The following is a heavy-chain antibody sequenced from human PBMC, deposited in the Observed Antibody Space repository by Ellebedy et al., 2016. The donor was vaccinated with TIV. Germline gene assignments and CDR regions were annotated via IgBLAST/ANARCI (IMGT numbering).Heavy chain of an antibody. J-gene: IGHJ6*02. CDR2: IYYSGST. CDR3: AGGRVLMTTVTTGYYYGMDV. Sequence: SETLSLTCIVSGGSISSYYWSWIRQPPGKGLEWIGYIYYSGSTNYNPSLKSRVTISVDTSKNQFSLTLSSVTAADTAVYYCAGGRVLMTTVTTGYYYGMDVWGQGTTVTVSS. V-gene: IGHV4-59*12. D-gene: IGHD4-17*01. CDR1: GGSISSYY.